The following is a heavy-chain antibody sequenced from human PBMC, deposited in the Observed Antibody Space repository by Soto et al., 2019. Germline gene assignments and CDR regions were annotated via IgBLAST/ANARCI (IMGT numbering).Heavy chain of an antibody. J-gene: IGHJ4*02. CDR1: GFSLTTSGVD. Sequence: QITLNESGPTVVKPAEPLTLTCTFSGFSLTTSGVDVGWIRQSPGKAPEWLALIYWDDDKRYSASLKSRLTITKDTYKNQVVLTMASVDPADTATYYCAHRILRTVFGLVTTTAIYFDFWGQGTPVVVSS. CDR3: AHRILRTVFGLVTTTAIYFDF. V-gene: IGHV2-5*02. CDR2: IYWDDDK. D-gene: IGHD3-3*01.